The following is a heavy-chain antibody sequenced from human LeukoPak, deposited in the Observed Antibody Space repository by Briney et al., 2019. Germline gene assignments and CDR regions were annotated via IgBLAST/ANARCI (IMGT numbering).Heavy chain of an antibody. CDR3: ARDAIVTDF. Sequence: GGFLRLSCAASGFSFSDYWMSWVRQAPGKGLEWVANIKPDGSQIYYVASVKGRFTISRDNAKGSLYLQMNSLRTEDTAVYYCARDAIVTDFWGQGTLVTVSS. CDR2: IKPDGSQI. CDR1: GFSFSDYW. J-gene: IGHJ4*02. V-gene: IGHV3-7*01. D-gene: IGHD1-26*01.